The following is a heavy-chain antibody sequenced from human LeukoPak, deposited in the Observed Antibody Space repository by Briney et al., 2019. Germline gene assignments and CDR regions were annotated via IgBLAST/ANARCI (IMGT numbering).Heavy chain of an antibody. J-gene: IGHJ4*02. Sequence: PSETLSLTCTVSGGSISSGGYCWSWIRQHPGKGLEWIGYIYYSGSTYYNPSLKSRVTISVDTSKNQFSLKLSSVTAADTAVYYCARGNERYSSGWLLYWGQGTLVTVSS. D-gene: IGHD6-19*01. CDR1: GGSISSGGYC. CDR2: IYYSGST. CDR3: ARGNERYSSGWLLY. V-gene: IGHV4-31*03.